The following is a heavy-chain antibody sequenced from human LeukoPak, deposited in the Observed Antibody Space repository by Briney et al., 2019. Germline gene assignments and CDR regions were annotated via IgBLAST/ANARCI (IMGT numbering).Heavy chain of an antibody. D-gene: IGHD3-3*01. Sequence: SETLSLTCTVSGGSISSYYWSWIRQPAGKGLEWIGRIYTSGSTNYNPSLKSRVTMSVDTSKNQFSLKLSSVTAADTAVYYCARSYDFWSGYSIDYWGQGTLVTVSS. CDR1: GGSISSYY. J-gene: IGHJ4*02. CDR2: IYTSGST. V-gene: IGHV4-4*07. CDR3: ARSYDFWSGYSIDY.